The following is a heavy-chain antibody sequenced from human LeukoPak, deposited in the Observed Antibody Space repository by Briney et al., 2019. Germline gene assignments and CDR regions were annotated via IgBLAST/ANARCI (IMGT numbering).Heavy chain of an antibody. Sequence: ASVTVSCTASGYTFTGYQVHWVRQAPGQGLEWMGWIYPNSGGTNFARQFQGRVTITRDTSIGTAYMELSRLTSDDTAVYYCARDYYGSGTYSRDYWGQGTLVTVSS. CDR2: IYPNSGGT. V-gene: IGHV1-2*02. CDR1: GYTFTGYQ. CDR3: ARDYYGSGTYSRDY. J-gene: IGHJ4*02. D-gene: IGHD3-10*01.